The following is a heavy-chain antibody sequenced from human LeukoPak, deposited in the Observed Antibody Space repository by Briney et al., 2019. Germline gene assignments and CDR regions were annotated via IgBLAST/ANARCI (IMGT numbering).Heavy chain of an antibody. J-gene: IGHJ4*02. CDR1: GGTFSSYA. V-gene: IGHV1-2*04. CDR2: INPNSGGT. CDR3: AREDIVATTFDY. D-gene: IGHD5-12*01. Sequence: ASVKVSCKASGGTFSSYAISWVRQAPGQGLEWMGWINPNSGGTNYAQKFQGWVTMTRDTSISTAYMELSRLRSDDTAVYYCAREDIVATTFDYWGQGTLVTVSS.